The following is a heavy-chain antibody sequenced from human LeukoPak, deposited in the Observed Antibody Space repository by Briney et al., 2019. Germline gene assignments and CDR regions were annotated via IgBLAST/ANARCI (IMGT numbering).Heavy chain of an antibody. V-gene: IGHV4-59*08. Sequence: PSETLSLTFSVSGGSISSYYWRWIRQPPGEGLEWTRYINYSANTNHTPSLKSRVTISVDTSKNQFSLKLSSVTATDTDVYHCARVRSSSWYFDYWGQGTLVTVSS. CDR1: GGSISSYY. CDR3: ARVRSSSWYFDY. CDR2: INYSANT. D-gene: IGHD6-13*01. J-gene: IGHJ4*02.